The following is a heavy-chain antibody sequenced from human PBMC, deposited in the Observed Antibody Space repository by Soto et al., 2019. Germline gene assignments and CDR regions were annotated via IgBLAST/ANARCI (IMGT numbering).Heavy chain of an antibody. CDR2: ISDSGGST. J-gene: IGHJ6*02. CDR3: AKDRLVLSYFYYGMDV. Sequence: EVQLLESGGGLVQPGGSLRLSCVASGYTFSNYAMSWVRQAPGKGLEWVSGISDSGGSTYHADSVKGRFTISRDNSKNTLYLQMTSLRAEDTAVYYCAKDRLVLSYFYYGMDVWGQGTTVTVSS. D-gene: IGHD2-21*02. V-gene: IGHV3-23*01. CDR1: GYTFSNYA.